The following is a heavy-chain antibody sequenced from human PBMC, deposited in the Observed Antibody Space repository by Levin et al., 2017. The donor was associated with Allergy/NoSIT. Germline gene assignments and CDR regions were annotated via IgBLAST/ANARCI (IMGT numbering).Heavy chain of an antibody. J-gene: IGHJ4*02. D-gene: IGHD4-17*01. CDR1: GFTFSSYA. CDR3: AKDIFDGDYLVSGPGPFDY. Sequence: GESLKISCAASGFTFSSYAMSWVRQAPGKGLEWVSAISGSGGSTYYADSVKGRFTISRDNSKNTLYLQMNSLRAEDTAVYYCAKDIFDGDYLVSGPGPFDYWGQGTLVTVSS. CDR2: ISGSGGST. V-gene: IGHV3-23*01.